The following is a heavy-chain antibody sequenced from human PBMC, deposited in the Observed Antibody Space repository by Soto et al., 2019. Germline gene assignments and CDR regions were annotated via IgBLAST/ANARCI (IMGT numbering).Heavy chain of an antibody. CDR1: GFTFSSYG. J-gene: IGHJ5*02. CDR3: ARGSGNSTWFDP. Sequence: HPGGSLRLSCAASGFTFSSYGMHWVRQAPGKGLEWVAVISYDGSNKYHADSVKGRFTISRDNSKNTVYLHMNSLRAEDTAVYYCARGSGNSTWFDPWGQETVLTVSS. V-gene: IGHV3-30*03. D-gene: IGHD3-22*01. CDR2: ISYDGSNK.